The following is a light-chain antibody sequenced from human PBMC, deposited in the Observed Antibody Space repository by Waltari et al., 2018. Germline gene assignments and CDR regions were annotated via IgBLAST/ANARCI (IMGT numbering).Light chain of an antibody. V-gene: IGKV1-33*01. CDR1: QDISNY. Sequence: IHMTQSPSSLSASVGDIVTITCQASQDISNYLNWYQQKPGKVPKLLIYDASNLETGVPSRFSGSGSGTDFTFTISSLQPEDIATYYCQQYDNLALTFGGGTKVEIK. CDR3: QQYDNLALT. CDR2: DAS. J-gene: IGKJ4*01.